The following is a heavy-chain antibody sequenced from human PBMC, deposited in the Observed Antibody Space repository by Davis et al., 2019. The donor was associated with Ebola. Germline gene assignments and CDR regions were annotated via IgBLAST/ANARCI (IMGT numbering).Heavy chain of an antibody. D-gene: IGHD6-25*01. CDR2: INPNGGGT. CDR1: GGTFTNYA. V-gene: IGHV1-2*06. CDR3: ARGGLGSGLHILRYFRH. Sequence: AASVKVSCKTSGGTFTNYAVNWVRQAPGQGLEWVGRINPNGGGTKYAQKFQGRVTMTWDTSISTAYMEMRGLRSGDTAVYYCARGGLGSGLHILRYFRHWGQGTLVTVSS. J-gene: IGHJ1*01.